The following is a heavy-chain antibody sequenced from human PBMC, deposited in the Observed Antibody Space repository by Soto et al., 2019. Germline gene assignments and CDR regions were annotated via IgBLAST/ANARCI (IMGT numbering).Heavy chain of an antibody. CDR2: VYNSGST. Sequence: SETLSLTCTVSGGSINSGGYYWSWIRQHPGKGLEWIGYVYNSGSTYYNPSLKTRVTISIDTSKNQFSLKLRSVTAADTAVFYCARGYGGKHTDSWGQGTLVTVSS. V-gene: IGHV4-31*03. CDR3: ARGYGGKHTDS. J-gene: IGHJ4*02. D-gene: IGHD4-17*01. CDR1: GGSINSGGYY.